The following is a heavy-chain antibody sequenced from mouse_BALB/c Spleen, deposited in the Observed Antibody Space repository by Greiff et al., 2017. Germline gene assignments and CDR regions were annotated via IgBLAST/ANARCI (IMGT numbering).Heavy chain of an antibody. CDR2: ILPGSGST. Sequence: VKVVESGAELMKPGASVKISCKATGYTFSSYWIEWVKQRPGHGLEWIGEILPGSGSTNYNEKFKGKATFTADTSSNTAYMQLSSLTSEDSAVYYCARGDHDGGFAYWGQGTLVTVSA. D-gene: IGHD2-4*01. J-gene: IGHJ3*01. CDR3: ARGDHDGGFAY. CDR1: GYTFSSYW. V-gene: IGHV1-9*01.